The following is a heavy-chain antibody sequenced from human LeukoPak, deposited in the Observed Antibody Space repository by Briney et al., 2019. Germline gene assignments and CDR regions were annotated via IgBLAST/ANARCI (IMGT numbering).Heavy chain of an antibody. CDR1: GFTFSNYW. Sequence: GGSLRLSCAASGFTFSNYWMHWVRQAPGKGLEWVSSIFPSGGEIHYADSVRGRFTISRDNSKSTLSLQMNSLRAEDTAIYYCATYRQVLLPFESWGQGTLVTVSS. J-gene: IGHJ4*02. CDR2: IFPSGGEI. D-gene: IGHD2-8*02. V-gene: IGHV3-23*01. CDR3: ATYRQVLLPFES.